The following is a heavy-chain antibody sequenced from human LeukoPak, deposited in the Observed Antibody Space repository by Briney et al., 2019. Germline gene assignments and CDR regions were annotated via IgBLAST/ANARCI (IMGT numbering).Heavy chain of an antibody. J-gene: IGHJ5*02. CDR2: LNPNSGGT. V-gene: IGHV1-2*02. CDR3: ARDTAMVTYSFDP. Sequence: ASVNVSCKASGYTLNGYYIHWVRQAPRQRREWLGWLNPNSGGTNYTQKFQGRVTMTRDTSISTAYMELSRLRSDDTAVYYCARDTAMVTYSFDPWGQGTLVTVSS. D-gene: IGHD5-18*01. CDR1: GYTLNGYY.